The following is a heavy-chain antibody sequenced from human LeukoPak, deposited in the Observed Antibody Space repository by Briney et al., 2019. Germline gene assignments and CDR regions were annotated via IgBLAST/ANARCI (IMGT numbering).Heavy chain of an antibody. CDR1: GGSFSGYY. CDR3: ARALRYFDWSSAFDI. CDR2: INHSGST. Sequence: SETLSLTCAVYGGSFSGYYWSWIRQPPGKGLEWIGEINHSGSTNYNPSLKSRVTISVDTSKNQFSLKLSSVTAADTAVYYCARALRYFDWSSAFDIWGQGTMVTVSS. D-gene: IGHD3-9*01. V-gene: IGHV4-34*01. J-gene: IGHJ3*02.